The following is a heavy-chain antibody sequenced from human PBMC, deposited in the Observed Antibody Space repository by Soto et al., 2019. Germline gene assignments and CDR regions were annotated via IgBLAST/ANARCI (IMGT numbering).Heavy chain of an antibody. J-gene: IGHJ4*02. CDR2: IYYSGST. D-gene: IGHD1-26*01. CDR1: GGSVSSGSYY. CDR3: ARDLVGGYYFDY. V-gene: IGHV4-61*01. Sequence: SETLSLTCTVSGGSVSSGSYYWSWIRQPPGKGLEWIGYIYYSGSTNYNPSLKSRVTISVDTSKNQFSLKLSSVTAADTAVYYCARDLVGGYYFDYWGQGTLVTISS.